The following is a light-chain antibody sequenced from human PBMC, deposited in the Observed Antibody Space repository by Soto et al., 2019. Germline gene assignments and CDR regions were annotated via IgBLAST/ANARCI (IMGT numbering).Light chain of an antibody. Sequence: EIVLTQSPGTLSLSPGERATLSCRACQSISSSHLAWYQQKPGQAPRLLIYGASSRATGIPDRFSGSGSGTDFTLTISRLEPEDFALYCCQHFGSSPTFGQGTKVEIK. J-gene: IGKJ1*01. CDR3: QHFGSSPT. V-gene: IGKV3-20*01. CDR1: QSISSSH. CDR2: GAS.